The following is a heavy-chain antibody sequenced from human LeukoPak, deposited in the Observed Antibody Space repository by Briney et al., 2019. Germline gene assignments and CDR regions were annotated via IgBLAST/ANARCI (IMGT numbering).Heavy chain of an antibody. CDR2: ITGSGVST. Sequence: PGGPLGLSGAAAGFTFSSYAMSWGRQAPGRGLEWGSAITGSGVSTFYADSVKGRFTISRNNSKSTLHLQMNSLRAEDTAVYYCAKGGVAAADSYPTWYFDLWGRGTLVTVSS. D-gene: IGHD6-13*01. V-gene: IGHV3-23*01. CDR1: GFTFSSYA. CDR3: AKGGVAAADSYPTWYFDL. J-gene: IGHJ2*01.